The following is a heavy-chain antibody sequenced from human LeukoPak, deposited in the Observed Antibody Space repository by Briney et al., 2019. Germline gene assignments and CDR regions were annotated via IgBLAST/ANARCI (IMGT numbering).Heavy chain of an antibody. Sequence: GASVKVSCKASGYTFTSYGISWVRQAPGQGLEWMGRIIPILGIANYAQKFQGRVTITADKSTSTAYMELSSLRSEDTAVYYCARGIGLGSRGPLDYWGQGTLVTVSS. CDR1: GYTFTSYG. CDR2: IIPILGIA. J-gene: IGHJ4*02. CDR3: ARGIGLGSRGPLDY. D-gene: IGHD2/OR15-2a*01. V-gene: IGHV1-69*04.